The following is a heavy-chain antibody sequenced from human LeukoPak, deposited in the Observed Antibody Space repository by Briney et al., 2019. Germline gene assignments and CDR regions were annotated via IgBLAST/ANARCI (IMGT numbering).Heavy chain of an antibody. D-gene: IGHD3-22*01. CDR1: GYTFTGCY. Sequence: GASVKVSCKGSGYTFTGCYLHWVRQAPGQGLEWMGWINPNSGGTNYAQKFQGRVTMTRDTSISTAYMELSRLRSDDTDVYYCARDLNAGESYTYHGSVYHALGNWGQGTMVTVSS. CDR2: INPNSGGT. CDR3: ARDLNAGESYTYHGSVYHALGN. V-gene: IGHV1-2*02. J-gene: IGHJ3*02.